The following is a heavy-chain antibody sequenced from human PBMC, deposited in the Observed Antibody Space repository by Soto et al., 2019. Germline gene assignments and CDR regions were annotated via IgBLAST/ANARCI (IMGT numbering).Heavy chain of an antibody. CDR2: ISYDGGNK. D-gene: IGHD2-2*01. J-gene: IGHJ5*02. CDR1: GFTFSNYA. CDR3: ARDLRLLASPDP. V-gene: IGHV3-30-3*01. Sequence: QVQLVESGVGVVQPGRSLRLSCAASGFTFSNYAMHWVRQAPGRGLAWVAAISYDGGNKYYADSVKGRFTISRDNSKNTLYLQMNSLKTEDTAVYYCARDLRLLASPDPWGQGTLVTVSS.